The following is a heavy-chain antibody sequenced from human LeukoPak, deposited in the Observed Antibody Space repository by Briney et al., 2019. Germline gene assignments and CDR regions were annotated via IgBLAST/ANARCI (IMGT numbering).Heavy chain of an antibody. D-gene: IGHD2-15*01. J-gene: IGHJ5*02. CDR3: ARLGYCGGGSCYPGWFDP. Sequence: SESLSLTCAVYGGSFSGYYWSWIRQPPGKGLEWIGKINHSGSTNYNPSLKSRVTISVDTSENQFSLKLSSVTAADTAVYYCARLGYCGGGSCYPGWFDPWGQGTLVTVSS. CDR2: INHSGST. V-gene: IGHV4-34*01. CDR1: GGSFSGYY.